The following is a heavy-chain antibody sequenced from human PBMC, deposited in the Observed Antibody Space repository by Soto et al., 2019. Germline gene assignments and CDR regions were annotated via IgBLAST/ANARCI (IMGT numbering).Heavy chain of an antibody. J-gene: IGHJ5*02. D-gene: IGHD6-13*01. Sequence: QVQLQESGPGLVKPSETLSLTCTVSGGSITSYYWTWIRQPPGKGLEWIGFISYSGSTKYNPSLKCRVTXXVXTXXNQFSLRLTSVTAADAAVYYCARGATAGSVGWLDPWGQGILVTVSS. CDR1: GGSITSYY. CDR3: ARGATAGSVGWLDP. CDR2: ISYSGST. V-gene: IGHV4-59*01.